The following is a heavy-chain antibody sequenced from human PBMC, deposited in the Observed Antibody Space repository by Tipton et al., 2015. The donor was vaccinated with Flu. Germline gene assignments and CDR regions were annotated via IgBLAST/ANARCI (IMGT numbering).Heavy chain of an antibody. CDR1: GGSISAYY. CDR2: LYYGGHT. D-gene: IGHD6-19*01. V-gene: IGHV4-59*08. J-gene: IGHJ5*02. Sequence: TLSLTCSVSGGSISAYYWTWVRQPPGKGPEWIGSLYYGGHTKFNPSLTSRATMSVDASKNQFSLKLNSVTASDTAVYYCARQVLASGSAWQPNWFDPWGQGTLVTVSS. CDR3: ARQVLASGSAWQPNWFDP.